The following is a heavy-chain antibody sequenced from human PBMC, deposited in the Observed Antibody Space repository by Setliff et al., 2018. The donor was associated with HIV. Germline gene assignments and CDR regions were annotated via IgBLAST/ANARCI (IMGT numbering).Heavy chain of an antibody. Sequence: SETLSLTCNASGGSISSGNYYWTWIRQPPGKGLEWIGYISYSGSTYYDPSLESRVTISLDTSKNQFSLKLSSVTAADTAVYYCAREGAGSGSYYLDFWGQGILVTVSS. CDR3: AREGAGSGSYYLDF. V-gene: IGHV4-30-4*08. J-gene: IGHJ4*02. D-gene: IGHD3-10*01. CDR2: ISYSGST. CDR1: GGSISSGNYY.